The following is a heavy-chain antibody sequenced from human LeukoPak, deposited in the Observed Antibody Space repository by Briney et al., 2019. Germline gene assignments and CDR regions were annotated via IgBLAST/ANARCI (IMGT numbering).Heavy chain of an antibody. D-gene: IGHD2-2*01. Sequence: ASVKVSCKASGYTFTGYYMHWVRQAPGQGLEWMGWINPNSGGTNYAQKFQGWVTMTRDTSISTAYMELSRLRSDDTAVYYCARDSGYCSSTSCPVNYCYMDVWGKGTTVTVSS. V-gene: IGHV1-2*04. CDR2: INPNSGGT. CDR1: GYTFTGYY. J-gene: IGHJ6*03. CDR3: ARDSGYCSSTSCPVNYCYMDV.